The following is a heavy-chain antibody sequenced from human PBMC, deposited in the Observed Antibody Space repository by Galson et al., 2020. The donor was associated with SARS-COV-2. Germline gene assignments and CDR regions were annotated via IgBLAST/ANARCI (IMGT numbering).Heavy chain of an antibody. D-gene: IGHD1-26*01. J-gene: IGHJ4*02. Sequence: ESLKISCTASGFTFNIYNINWVRQAPGRGLEWVASISSSSSYIYYADSVKGRFTISRDNAKNSLYLQMNSLRAGDTAVYYCARGAVGATPPYSFDYWGQGTLVTVSS. CDR2: ISSSSSYI. CDR1: GFTFNIYN. CDR3: ARGAVGATPPYSFDY. V-gene: IGHV3-21*01.